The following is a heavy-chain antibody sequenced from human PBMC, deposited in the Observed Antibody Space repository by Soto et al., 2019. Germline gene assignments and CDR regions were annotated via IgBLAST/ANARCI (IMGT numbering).Heavy chain of an antibody. D-gene: IGHD1-26*01. V-gene: IGHV4-4*07. CDR2: IYTSGST. CDR1: GGSISSYY. Sequence: SETLSLTCTVSGGSISSYYWSWVRQPAGKGLEWIGRIYTSGSTNYNPSLKSRVTMSVDTSKNQFSLKLSSVTAADTAVYYCARESTIVGAARYYFDYWGQGTLVTVSS. CDR3: ARESTIVGAARYYFDY. J-gene: IGHJ4*02.